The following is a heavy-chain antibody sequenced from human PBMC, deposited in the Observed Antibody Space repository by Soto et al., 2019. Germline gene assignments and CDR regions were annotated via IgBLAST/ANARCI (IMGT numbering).Heavy chain of an antibody. CDR3: ARDIRYYDILIGYSPGFFGMDV. V-gene: IGHV3-21*01. CDR2: ISSSSSYI. D-gene: IGHD3-9*01. CDR1: GFTFSSYS. J-gene: IGHJ6*02. Sequence: GGSLRLSCAASGFTFSSYSMNWVRQAPGKGLEWVSSISSSSSYIYYADSVKGRFTISRDNAKNSLYLQMNSLRAEDTAVYYCARDIRYYDILIGYSPGFFGMDVWGQGTTVTVSS.